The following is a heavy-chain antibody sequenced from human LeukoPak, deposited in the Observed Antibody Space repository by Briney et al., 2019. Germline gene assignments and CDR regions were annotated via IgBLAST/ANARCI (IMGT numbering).Heavy chain of an antibody. D-gene: IGHD2-15*01. Sequence: GASVKVSCKASGGTFSSYAISWVRQAPGQGLEWMGRIIPILGIANYAQKFQGRVTTTADKSTSTAYMELSSLRSEDTAVYYCAREVAATQHRYFDYWGQGTLVTVSS. CDR3: AREVAATQHRYFDY. CDR1: GGTFSSYA. V-gene: IGHV1-69*04. CDR2: IIPILGIA. J-gene: IGHJ4*02.